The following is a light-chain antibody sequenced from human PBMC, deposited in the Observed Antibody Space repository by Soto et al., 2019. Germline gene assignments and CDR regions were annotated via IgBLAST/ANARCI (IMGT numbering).Light chain of an antibody. J-gene: IGLJ2*01. Sequence: QSALTQPRSVSGSPGQSVTISCTGTSSDVGAYNYVSWYQQHPGKSPKLMIYDVRKWPSGVPDRFSGSKSGNTASLTISGLQAEDEADYYCCSYAGSYTLVFGGGTKLTVL. CDR3: CSYAGSYTLV. CDR1: SSDVGAYNY. V-gene: IGLV2-11*01. CDR2: DVR.